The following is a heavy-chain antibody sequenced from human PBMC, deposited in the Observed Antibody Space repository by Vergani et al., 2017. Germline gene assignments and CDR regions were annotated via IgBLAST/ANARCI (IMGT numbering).Heavy chain of an antibody. J-gene: IGHJ5*02. CDR1: GYTFTSYG. CDR2: IIPIFGTA. Sequence: QVQLVQSGAEVKKPGASVKVSCKASGYTFTSYGISWVRQAPGQGLEWMGGIIPIFGTANYAQKFQGRVTITADESTSTAYMELSSLRSEDTAVYYCARDSVRYCSSTSCGNWFDPWGQGTLVTVSS. D-gene: IGHD2-2*01. V-gene: IGHV1-69*13. CDR3: ARDSVRYCSSTSCGNWFDP.